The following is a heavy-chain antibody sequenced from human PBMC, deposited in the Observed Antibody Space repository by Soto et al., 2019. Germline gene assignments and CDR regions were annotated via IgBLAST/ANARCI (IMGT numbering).Heavy chain of an antibody. CDR1: GFTFSSYA. J-gene: IGHJ4*02. CDR3: AKDPDDYSNYSGY. CDR2: ISGSGGST. Sequence: PWGSLRLPCAASGFTFSSYAMSWVRQAPGKGLEWVSAISGSGGSTYYADSVKGRFTISRDNSKNTLYLQMNSLRAEDTAVYYCAKDPDDYSNYSGYWGQGTLVTVSS. D-gene: IGHD4-4*01. V-gene: IGHV3-23*01.